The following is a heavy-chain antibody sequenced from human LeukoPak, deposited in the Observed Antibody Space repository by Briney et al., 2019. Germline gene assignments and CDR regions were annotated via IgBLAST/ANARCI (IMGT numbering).Heavy chain of an antibody. CDR2: IRSKANSYAT. Sequence: GEPLKLSCAASGFTFSGSAMHWVRQASGKGLEWVGRIRSKANSYATAYAASVKGRFTISRDDSKNTAYLQMNSLKTEDTAVYYCTTHDYGSGSYGFDYWGQGTLVTVSS. CDR3: TTHDYGSGSYGFDY. CDR1: GFTFSGSA. J-gene: IGHJ4*02. D-gene: IGHD3-10*01. V-gene: IGHV3-73*01.